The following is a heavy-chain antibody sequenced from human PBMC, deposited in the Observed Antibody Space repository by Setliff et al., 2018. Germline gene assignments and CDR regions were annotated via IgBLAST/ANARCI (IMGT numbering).Heavy chain of an antibody. J-gene: IGHJ6*02. CDR2: IIPIFGTA. D-gene: IGHD3-3*01. Sequence: SVKVSCKASGGTFSSYAISWVRQAPGQGLEWMGGIIPIFGTANYAQKFQGRVTITTDESTSTAYMELSSLRSEDTAVYYCARGHGQGGYNFWSGYYAYYYYGMDVWGQGTTVTVSS. CDR1: GGTFSSYA. V-gene: IGHV1-69*05. CDR3: ARGHGQGGYNFWSGYYAYYYYGMDV.